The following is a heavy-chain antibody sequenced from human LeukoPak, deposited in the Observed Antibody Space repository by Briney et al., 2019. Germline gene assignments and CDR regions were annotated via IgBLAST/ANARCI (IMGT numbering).Heavy chain of an antibody. Sequence: PGGSLRLSCAASGFTFSSYAMSWVRQAPGKGXXXXXXXXXXXGSTYYADSVKGRFTISRDNSKNTLYLQMNSLRAEDTAVYYCAKILGYCSGGSCYGDDAFDIWGQGTMVTVSS. J-gene: IGHJ3*02. CDR2: XXXXXGST. CDR3: AKILGYCSGGSCYGDDAFDI. D-gene: IGHD2-15*01. V-gene: IGHV3-23*01. CDR1: GFTFSSYA.